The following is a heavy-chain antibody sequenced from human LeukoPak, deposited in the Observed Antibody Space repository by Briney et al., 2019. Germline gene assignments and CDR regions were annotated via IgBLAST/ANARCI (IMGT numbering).Heavy chain of an antibody. D-gene: IGHD2-2*01. V-gene: IGHV4-59*12. Sequence: PSETLSLTCTVSGGSTSSYYWSWIRQPPGKGLEWIGYIYYSGSTNYNPSLKSRVTISVDTSKNQFSLKLSSVTAADTAVYYCAREGVVPAAVEIGYYYYMDVWGKGTTVTVSS. CDR1: GGSTSSYY. CDR2: IYYSGST. CDR3: AREGVVPAAVEIGYYYYMDV. J-gene: IGHJ6*03.